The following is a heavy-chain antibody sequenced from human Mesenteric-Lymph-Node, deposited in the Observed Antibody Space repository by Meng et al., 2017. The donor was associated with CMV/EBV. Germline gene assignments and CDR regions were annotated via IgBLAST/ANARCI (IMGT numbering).Heavy chain of an antibody. V-gene: IGHV4-61*05. Sequence: SETLSLTCTVSGGSISSSSYYWGWIRQPPGKGLEWIGNVYYTGSTNYNPSLKSRVTISLDTSKNQLSLKLNSLTTADTAVYFCARGRSCVNGVCYDDHNYFGPWGQGTLVTVSS. CDR1: GGSISSSSYY. CDR2: VYYTGST. J-gene: IGHJ5*02. D-gene: IGHD2-8*01. CDR3: ARGRSCVNGVCYDDHNYFGP.